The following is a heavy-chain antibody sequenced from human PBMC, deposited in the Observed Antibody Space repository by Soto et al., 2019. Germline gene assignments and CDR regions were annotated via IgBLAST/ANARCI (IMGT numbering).Heavy chain of an antibody. J-gene: IGHJ6*02. V-gene: IGHV4-59*01. CDR1: GGSISSYY. D-gene: IGHD6-13*01. CDR2: IYYSGST. CDR3: ARDSLGSIWYESYYYYYGMDV. Sequence: QVQLQESGPGLVKPSETLSLTCTVSGGSISSYYWSWIRQPPGKGLEWIGYIYYSGSTNYNPSLKSRVTISVDTSKNQFSLKLSSVTAADTAVYYCARDSLGSIWYESYYYYYGMDVWGQGTTVTVSS.